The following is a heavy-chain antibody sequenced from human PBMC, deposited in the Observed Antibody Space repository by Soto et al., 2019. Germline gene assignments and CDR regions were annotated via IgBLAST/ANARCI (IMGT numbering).Heavy chain of an antibody. CDR1: GGSISSYY. D-gene: IGHD3-10*01. CDR2: IYYSGST. V-gene: IGHV4-59*01. Sequence: SSETLSLTCTASGGSISSYYWSWIRQPPGKGLEWIGYIYYSGSTNYNPSLKSRVTISVDTSKNQFSLKLSSVTAADTAVYYCAREADYYGSGSYYNPPGPFDYWGQGTLVTVSS. CDR3: AREADYYGSGSYYNPPGPFDY. J-gene: IGHJ4*02.